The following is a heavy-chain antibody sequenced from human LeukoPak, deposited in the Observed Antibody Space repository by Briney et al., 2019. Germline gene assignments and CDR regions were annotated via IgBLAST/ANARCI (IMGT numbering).Heavy chain of an antibody. J-gene: IGHJ4*02. CDR3: AKYLLHYYGSGSGKFDY. V-gene: IGHV3-23*01. CDR2: ISGSGGIT. Sequence: GGSLRLSCGASGFTFSSYAMSWARQAPGKGLEWVSAISGSGGITYYADSAKGRFTISRDNSKNTLYLQMNSLRAEDTAVYYCAKYLLHYYGSGSGKFDYWGQGTLVTVSS. D-gene: IGHD3-10*01. CDR1: GFTFSSYA.